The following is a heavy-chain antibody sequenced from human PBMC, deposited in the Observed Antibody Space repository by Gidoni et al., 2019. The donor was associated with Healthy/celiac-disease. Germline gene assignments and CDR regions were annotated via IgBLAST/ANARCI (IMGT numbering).Heavy chain of an antibody. CDR1: GGTFSSYA. Sequence: QVQLVQSGAEMKKPGSSVKGSCKDSGGTFSSYAISWVRQAPGQGLEWMGGIIPIFGTANYAQKFQGRVTITADESTSTAYMELSSLRSEDTAVYYCARVASGTAMGIYGHWGQGTLVTVSS. V-gene: IGHV1-69*01. D-gene: IGHD5-18*01. J-gene: IGHJ4*02. CDR3: ARVASGTAMGIYGH. CDR2: IIPIFGTA.